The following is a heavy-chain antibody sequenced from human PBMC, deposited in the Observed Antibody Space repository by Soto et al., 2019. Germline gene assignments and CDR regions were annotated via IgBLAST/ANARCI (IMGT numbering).Heavy chain of an antibody. CDR1: GFTLSGRS. D-gene: IGHD3-10*01. Sequence: EVQLVESGGGLVQPGGSLRLSCAASGFTLSGRSMHWVRQAPGKGLVWVSGIDNAGTDSTYADSVKGRFTSSRDNAKNMLYLQMNSLRVEDTDVYYCDRGWFGPDVWGKGTTVTVSS. J-gene: IGHJ6*04. CDR3: DRGWFGPDV. V-gene: IGHV3-74*01. CDR2: IDNAGTDS.